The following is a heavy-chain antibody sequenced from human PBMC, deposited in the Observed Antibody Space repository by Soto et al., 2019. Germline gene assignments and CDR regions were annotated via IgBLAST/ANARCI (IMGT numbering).Heavy chain of an antibody. CDR1: GYIFTDYY. J-gene: IGHJ6*02. CDR3: ARPVVPPPIHYGMDV. V-gene: IGHV1-2*06. CDR2: INPNSGGT. D-gene: IGHD2-2*01. Sequence: AASVKVSCKASGYIFTDYYMHWVRQAPGQELGWMGRINPNSGGTNYAQKFQGRVTMTRDTSISTAYTEPSSLRSEDTATYYCARPVVPPPIHYGMDVWGQGTTVTVSS.